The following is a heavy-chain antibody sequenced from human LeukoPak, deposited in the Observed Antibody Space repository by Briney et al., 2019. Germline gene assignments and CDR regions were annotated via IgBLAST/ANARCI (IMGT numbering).Heavy chain of an antibody. CDR3: ARGGNYWPQWWFDP. CDR1: SGSISSYD. J-gene: IGHJ5*02. CDR2: IYTSGSP. V-gene: IGHV4-4*07. Sequence: SDTLSLTCTVSSGSISSYDWSWIRQPAGKGLEWIGRIYTSGSPNYNPSLKSRVTMSVDTSKNQFSLKLSSVTPADTAVYYCARGGNYWPQWWFDPWGRGTLVSVSS. D-gene: IGHD1-26*01.